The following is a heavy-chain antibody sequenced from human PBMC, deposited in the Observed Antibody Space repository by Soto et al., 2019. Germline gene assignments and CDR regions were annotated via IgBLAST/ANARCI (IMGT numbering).Heavy chain of an antibody. Sequence: ASVKVSCKASGYTFTGYYMHWVRQAPGQGLEWMGWINPNSGGTNYAQKFQGRVTMTRDTSISTAYMELSRLGSDDTAVYYCARVDIVATIIDYWGQGTLVTVSS. D-gene: IGHD5-12*01. CDR1: GYTFTGYY. CDR3: ARVDIVATIIDY. J-gene: IGHJ4*02. CDR2: INPNSGGT. V-gene: IGHV1-2*02.